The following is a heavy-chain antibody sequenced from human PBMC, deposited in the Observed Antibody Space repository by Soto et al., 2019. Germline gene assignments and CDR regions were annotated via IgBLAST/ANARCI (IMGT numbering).Heavy chain of an antibody. J-gene: IGHJ5*02. Sequence: SETLSLTCTVSGGSINSGGYYWSWIRQHPGKGLEWMGYIYYSGSTYYNTSLKSRVSMSVDTSKNQFSLKLSSVTAADTAVYYCAREGRYFDWLANHNWFDPWGQGTLVTVSS. CDR3: AREGRYFDWLANHNWFDP. CDR2: IYYSGST. V-gene: IGHV4-31*03. CDR1: GGSINSGGYY. D-gene: IGHD3-9*01.